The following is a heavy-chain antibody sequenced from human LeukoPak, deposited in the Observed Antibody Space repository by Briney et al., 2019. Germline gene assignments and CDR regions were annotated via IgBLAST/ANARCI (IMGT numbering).Heavy chain of an antibody. Sequence: GGSLRLSCAASGFSFSRYTMNWVRQAPGKGLEWVSSISGSGGRTDNADSVKGRFTISRDNSKNTLFLQMNGLRAEDTAVYYCAKLSGDDYYYYYMDVWGKGTTVTISS. CDR2: ISGSGGRT. CDR1: GFSFSRYT. CDR3: AKLSGDDYYYYYMDV. V-gene: IGHV3-23*01. J-gene: IGHJ6*03. D-gene: IGHD3-10*01.